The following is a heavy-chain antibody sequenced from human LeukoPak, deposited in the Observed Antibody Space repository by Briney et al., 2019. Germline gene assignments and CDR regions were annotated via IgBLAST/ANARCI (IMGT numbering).Heavy chain of an antibody. CDR3: ARDFHYYDSSGYYY. D-gene: IGHD3-22*01. CDR1: GFTFSSYS. J-gene: IGHJ4*02. CDR2: ISSSSSTI. Sequence: PGGSLRLSCAASGFTFSSYSMNWVRQAPGKGLEWVSYISSSSSTIYYADSVKGRFTISRDNVKNSLYLQMNSLRAEDTAVYYCARDFHYYDSSGYYYWGQGTLVTVSS. V-gene: IGHV3-48*01.